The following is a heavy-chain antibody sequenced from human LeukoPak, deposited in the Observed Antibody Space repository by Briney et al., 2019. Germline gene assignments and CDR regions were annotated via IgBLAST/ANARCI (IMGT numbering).Heavy chain of an antibody. CDR1: GFTFDDYG. V-gene: IGHV3-20*04. CDR3: ARVFSGSLDC. D-gene: IGHD1-26*01. Sequence: GGSLRLSCAASGFTFDDYGMSWVRQAPGKGLEWVSGINWNAGSKGYADSVKGRFTISRDNAKNSLYLQMNSLRVEDTALYYCARVFSGSLDCWGQGTLVTVSS. CDR2: INWNAGSK. J-gene: IGHJ4*02.